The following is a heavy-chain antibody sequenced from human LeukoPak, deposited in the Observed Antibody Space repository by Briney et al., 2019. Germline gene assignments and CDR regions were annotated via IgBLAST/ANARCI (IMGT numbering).Heavy chain of an antibody. J-gene: IGHJ4*02. Sequence: SETLSLTCTVSGGSISSYYWSWIRQPPGKGLEWLGYIYYGGSTNYNPSLKSRVTISVDTSKNQFSLKLSSVTAADTAVYYCASLKRLGELPLNYWGQGTLVTVSS. V-gene: IGHV4-59*01. CDR1: GGSISSYY. CDR3: ASLKRLGELPLNY. D-gene: IGHD3-16*01. CDR2: IYYGGST.